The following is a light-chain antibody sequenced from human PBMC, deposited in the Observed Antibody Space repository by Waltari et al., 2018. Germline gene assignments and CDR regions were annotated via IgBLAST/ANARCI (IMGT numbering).Light chain of an antibody. Sequence: QSALTQPASVSGSLGQSISISCAGTSNDVGAHNLVSWYQQYPGRAPKLVIYEVTNRTSGISSRFSGAKSGNTASLTISGFQSEDEAEYFCSSYSTTFTVLFGGGTKVTV. V-gene: IGLV2-14*01. J-gene: IGLJ3*02. CDR2: EVT. CDR1: SNDVGAHNL. CDR3: SSYSTTFTVL.